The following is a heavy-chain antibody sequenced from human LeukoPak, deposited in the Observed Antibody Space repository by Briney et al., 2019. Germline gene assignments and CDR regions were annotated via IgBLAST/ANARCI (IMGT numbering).Heavy chain of an antibody. CDR1: GGSISSGGSS. Sequence: SQTLSLTGAVPGGSISSGGSSGSWFRQPPGKGLEGMGYIYHSGSTYYNPSLKSRVTISVDRSKNQFSLKLSSVSAADTAVYYCARHVGGYSNGYFMLGYWGQGTLVTVSS. J-gene: IGHJ4*02. V-gene: IGHV4-30-2*01. D-gene: IGHD5-18*01. CDR3: ARHVGGYSNGYFMLGY. CDR2: IYHSGST.